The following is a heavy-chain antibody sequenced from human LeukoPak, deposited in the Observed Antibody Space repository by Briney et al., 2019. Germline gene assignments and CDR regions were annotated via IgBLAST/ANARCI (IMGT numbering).Heavy chain of an antibody. V-gene: IGHV3-21*01. CDR3: ARCYCSGGSCYSGSYY. CDR2: ISSGSYI. D-gene: IGHD2-15*01. J-gene: IGHJ4*02. CDR1: GFPFSSYN. Sequence: KTGGSLRLSCAASGFPFSSYNLNWVRQAPGKGLEWVSSISSGSYIYYADSVKGRFTISRDNAKNSVYLQMNSLRAEDTAVYYCARCYCSGGSCYSGSYYWGQGTLVTVYS.